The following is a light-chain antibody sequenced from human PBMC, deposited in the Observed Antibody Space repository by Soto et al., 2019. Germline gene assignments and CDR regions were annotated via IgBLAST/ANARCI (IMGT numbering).Light chain of an antibody. CDR1: SSNIGARYD. CDR2: DDI. Sequence: QSVLTQPPSVSGATGQRVTISCTGSSSNIGARYDVHWYQQLPGTAPKLLIYDDINRPSGVPDRFSGSKSGTSASLAITGLQAEDEDEYYCQSYDSSLSGVVFGGGTKLTV. V-gene: IGLV1-40*01. J-gene: IGLJ2*01. CDR3: QSYDSSLSGVV.